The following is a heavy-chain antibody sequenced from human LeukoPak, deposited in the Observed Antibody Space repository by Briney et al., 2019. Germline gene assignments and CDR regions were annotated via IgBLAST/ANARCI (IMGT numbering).Heavy chain of an antibody. CDR2: ISYDGSNK. CDR1: GFTFSSYA. V-gene: IGHV3-30*04. D-gene: IGHD3-10*01. CDR3: ARGVRGVFDH. Sequence: GRSLRLSCAASGFTFSSYAMHWVRQAPGKGLEWVAVISYDGSNKYYADSVKGRFTISRDNSKNTLYLQMNSLRAEDTAVYYCARGVRGVFDHWGQGTLVTVSS. J-gene: IGHJ4*02.